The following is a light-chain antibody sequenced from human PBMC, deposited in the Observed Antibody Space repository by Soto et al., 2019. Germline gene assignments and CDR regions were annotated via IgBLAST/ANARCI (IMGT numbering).Light chain of an antibody. CDR1: QSVLYSSNNKNY. V-gene: IGKV4-1*01. CDR2: WAS. CDR3: QQHYSTPLT. Sequence: DIVMTQSPDFLAVSLGERATINCKSSQSVLYSSNNKNYLAWYQQKPGQPPKLLIYWASIRESGVPDRFSGSGSGTDFTLTISSLQAEDVAVYYCQQHYSTPLTFGQGTKVEIK. J-gene: IGKJ1*01.